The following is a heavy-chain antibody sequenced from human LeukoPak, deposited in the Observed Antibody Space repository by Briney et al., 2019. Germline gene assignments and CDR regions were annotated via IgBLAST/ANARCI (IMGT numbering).Heavy chain of an antibody. CDR1: GFTFGDYA. CDR3: TRHDCSGGSCYSAEGGYYYYYVDV. CDR2: IRSKAYGGTT. Sequence: QSGGSLRLSCTASGFTFGDYAMSWFRQAPGKGLERVGFIRSKAYGGTTEYAASVKGRFTISRDDSKSIAYLQMNSLKTEDTAVYYCTRHDCSGGSCYSAEGGYYYYYVDVWGKGTAVTVSS. J-gene: IGHJ6*03. D-gene: IGHD2-15*01. V-gene: IGHV3-49*03.